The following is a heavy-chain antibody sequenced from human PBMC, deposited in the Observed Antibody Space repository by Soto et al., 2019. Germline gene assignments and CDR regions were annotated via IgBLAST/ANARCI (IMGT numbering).Heavy chain of an antibody. CDR1: GDSVSSNSAA. Sequence: SQTLSLTCAISGDSVSSNSAAWNWIRQSPSRGLEWLGRTYYRSKWYNDYAVSVKSRITINPDTSKNQFSLQLNSVTPEDTAVYYCARDSIFGGNPHYYYGMDVWGQVTTVTVSS. CDR2: TYYRSKWYN. J-gene: IGHJ6*02. V-gene: IGHV6-1*01. D-gene: IGHD3-10*02. CDR3: ARDSIFGGNPHYYYGMDV.